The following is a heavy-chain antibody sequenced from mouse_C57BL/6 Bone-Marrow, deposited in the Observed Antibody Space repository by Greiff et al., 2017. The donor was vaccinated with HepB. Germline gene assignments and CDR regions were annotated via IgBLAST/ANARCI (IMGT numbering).Heavy chain of an antibody. Sequence: EVMLVESGGGLVQPGGSLKLSCAASGFTFSDYYMYWVRQTPEKRLEWVAYISNGGGSTYYPDTVKGRFTISRDNAKNTLYLQMSRLKSEDTAMYYCARRVDSSVAYFDYWGQGTTLTVSS. D-gene: IGHD3-2*02. CDR2: ISNGGGST. CDR3: ARRVDSSVAYFDY. CDR1: GFTFSDYY. V-gene: IGHV5-12*01. J-gene: IGHJ2*01.